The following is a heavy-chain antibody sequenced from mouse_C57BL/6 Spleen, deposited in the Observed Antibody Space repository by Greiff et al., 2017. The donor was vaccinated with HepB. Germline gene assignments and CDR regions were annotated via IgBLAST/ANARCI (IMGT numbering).Heavy chain of an antibody. V-gene: IGHV1-55*01. D-gene: IGHD1-1*01. J-gene: IGHJ1*03. CDR3: ANYGSSYWYCDV. CDR2: IYPGSGST. CDR1: GYTFTSYW. Sequence: VQLQQSGAELVKPGASVKMSCKASGYTFTSYWITWVKQRPGQGLEWIGDIYPGSGSTNYNEKFKSKATLTADTSSSTAYMQLSSLTSEDSAVYDCANYGSSYWYCDVWGTGTTVTVSS.